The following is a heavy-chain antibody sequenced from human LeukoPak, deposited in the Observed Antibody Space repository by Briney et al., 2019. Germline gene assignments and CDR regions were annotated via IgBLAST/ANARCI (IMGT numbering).Heavy chain of an antibody. CDR1: GYTFSDYT. CDR2: INTNTGNP. V-gene: IGHV7-4-1*02. D-gene: IGHD3-16*02. J-gene: IGHJ4*02. CDR3: ARGFYDSVWGDYQFLDY. Sequence: ASVKVSCKASGYTFSDYTINWVRQAPGQGLEWMGWINTNTGNPAYAQDFTGRFVFSLDTSVNTAFLQLSNLKAEDTAVYYCARGFYDSVWGDYQFLDYWGQGTLVTVSS.